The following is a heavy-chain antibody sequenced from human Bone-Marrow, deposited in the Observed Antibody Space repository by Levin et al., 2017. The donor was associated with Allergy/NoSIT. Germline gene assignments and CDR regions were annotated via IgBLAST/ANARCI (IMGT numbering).Heavy chain of an antibody. V-gene: IGHV3-13*01. CDR3: ARGRDGSFDY. D-gene: IGHD5-24*01. CDR1: GFTLSNWD. Sequence: GGSLRLSCAASGFTLSNWDMHWVRQVIGKGLEWVSVINNAGDTYYPDSVKGRFTISRENANNSLSLLMHNLRVGDTAIYYCARGRDGSFDYWGQGTLVTVSS. CDR2: INNAGDT. J-gene: IGHJ4*02.